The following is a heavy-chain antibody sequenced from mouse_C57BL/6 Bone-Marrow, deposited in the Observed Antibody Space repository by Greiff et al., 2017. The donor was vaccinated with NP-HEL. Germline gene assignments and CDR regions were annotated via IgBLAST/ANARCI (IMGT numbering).Heavy chain of an antibody. D-gene: IGHD1-1*01. V-gene: IGHV1-50*01. Sequence: QVQLQQPGAELVKPGASVKLSCKASGYTFTSYWMQWVKQRPGQGLEWIGEIDPSGSYTNYNQKFKGKATFTVDPSSSTAYMQLSSLTSEDSAVYYWARHYYGSSYEAMDYWGQGTSVTVSS. J-gene: IGHJ4*01. CDR1: GYTFTSYW. CDR3: ARHYYGSSYEAMDY. CDR2: IDPSGSYT.